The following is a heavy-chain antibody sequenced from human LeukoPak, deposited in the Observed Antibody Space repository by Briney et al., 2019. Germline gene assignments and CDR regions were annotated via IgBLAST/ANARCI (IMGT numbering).Heavy chain of an antibody. J-gene: IGHJ4*02. CDR1: GLTFNSYW. Sequence: PGGSLRLSCEASGLTFNSYWMHWVRQVPGKGLVWVSRINSDGSSTTYADSVKGRFTISRDNAKNTLYLQMNSLRAEDTAVYYCAAPGNRVSGPFDCWGQGTLVTVSS. CDR2: INSDGSST. V-gene: IGHV3-74*01. D-gene: IGHD3-10*01. CDR3: AAPGNRVSGPFDC.